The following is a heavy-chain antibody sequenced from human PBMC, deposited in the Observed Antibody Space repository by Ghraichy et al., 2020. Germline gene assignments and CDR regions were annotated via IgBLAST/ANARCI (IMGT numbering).Heavy chain of an antibody. J-gene: IGHJ4*02. V-gene: IGHV3-23*01. Sequence: GGSLRLSCAASGFTFSSYAMSWVRQAPGKGLEWVSAISGSGGSTYYADSVKGRFTISRDNSKNTLYLQMNSLRAEDTAVYYCAKSPLTYYYGSGSQYPPYYFDYFGQGTLVTVSS. D-gene: IGHD3-10*01. CDR1: GFTFSSYA. CDR3: AKSPLTYYYGSGSQYPPYYFDY. CDR2: ISGSGGST.